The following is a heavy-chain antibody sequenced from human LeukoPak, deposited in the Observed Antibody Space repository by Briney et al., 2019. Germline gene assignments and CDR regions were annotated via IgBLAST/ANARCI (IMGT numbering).Heavy chain of an antibody. V-gene: IGHV3-53*01. Sequence: GGSLRLSCAASGFTVRNTYMTWVRQAPGKGLEWVSVIYSGGNTYYADSVKGRFTISRDNSKNTLYLQMNSLRAEDTAVYYCAKNGDYYYYMDVWGKGTTVTVSS. J-gene: IGHJ6*03. CDR1: GFTVRNTY. D-gene: IGHD3-10*01. CDR3: AKNGDYYYYMDV. CDR2: IYSGGNT.